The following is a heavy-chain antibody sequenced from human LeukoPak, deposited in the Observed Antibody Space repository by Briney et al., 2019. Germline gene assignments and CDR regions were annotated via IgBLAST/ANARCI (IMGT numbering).Heavy chain of an antibody. J-gene: IGHJ6*03. CDR2: IYYSGST. V-gene: IGHV4-59*12. CDR1: GVSISSYY. D-gene: IGHD6-19*01. CDR3: ARGTAVAHYYMDV. Sequence: SETLSLTCTVSGVSISSYYWSWIRQPPGKGLEWIGSIYYSGSTCYNPSLKSRVTMSVDTSKNQFSLKLSSVTAADTAVYYCARGTAVAHYYMDVWGKGTTVTVSS.